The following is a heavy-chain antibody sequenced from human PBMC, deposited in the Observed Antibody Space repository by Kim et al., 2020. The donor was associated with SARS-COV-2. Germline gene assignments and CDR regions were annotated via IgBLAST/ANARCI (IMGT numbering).Heavy chain of an antibody. V-gene: IGHV3-30*04. CDR2: ISVDGNNI. D-gene: IGHD2-21*02. CDR1: GFTLRNYA. CDR3: ARGGGDWTNYGLYV. Sequence: GGSLRLSCAASGFTLRNYAMHWVRQAPGKGLEWVAVISVDGNNIYFADSVKCRFTISRDIPRNTLYLRMNSLRTEDTAVYYCARGGGDWTNYGLYVWGQGTTVTGSS. J-gene: IGHJ6*02.